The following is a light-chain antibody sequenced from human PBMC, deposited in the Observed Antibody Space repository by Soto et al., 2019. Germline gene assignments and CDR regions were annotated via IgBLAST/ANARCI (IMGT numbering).Light chain of an antibody. CDR1: GSSIGTNT. Sequence: QSVLTQPPSASGTPGQRVTISCSGSGSSIGTNTVNWYRQLPGTAPKLLICGNNQRPSGVPDRFSGSKSGTSASLGISGLQSEDEADYYCAAWDGSLNNVLFGGGTKLTVL. CDR2: GNN. CDR3: AAWDGSLNNVL. V-gene: IGLV1-44*01. J-gene: IGLJ2*01.